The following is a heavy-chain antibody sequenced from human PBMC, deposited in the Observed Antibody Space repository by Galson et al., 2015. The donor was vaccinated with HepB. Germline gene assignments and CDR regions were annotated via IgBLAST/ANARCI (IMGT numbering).Heavy chain of an antibody. J-gene: IGHJ6*04. V-gene: IGHV1-69*04. CDR3: AREVGYCSSTSCHEMDV. CDR2: IIPILGIA. D-gene: IGHD2-2*01. Sequence: SVKVSCKASGGTFSSYAISWVRQAPGQGLEWMGRIIPILGIANYAQKFQGRVTITADKSTSTAYMELSSLRSEDTAVYYCAREVGYCSSTSCHEMDVWGKGTTVTVSS. CDR1: GGTFSSYA.